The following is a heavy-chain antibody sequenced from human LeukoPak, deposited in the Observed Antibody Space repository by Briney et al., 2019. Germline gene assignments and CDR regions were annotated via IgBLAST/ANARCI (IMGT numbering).Heavy chain of an antibody. CDR3: AITFRIDCSSTSCYYYGMDV. V-gene: IGHV3-30*04. CDR1: GFTFSSYA. D-gene: IGHD2-2*01. J-gene: IGHJ6*04. Sequence: GGSLRLSCAASGFTFSSYAMHGVRQAPGKGLEWVAVISYDGSHEYYADSVKGRFTISRDNSKNTLYLQMNSLRPEDTAVYYCAITFRIDCSSTSCYYYGMDVWGKGTTVTVSS. CDR2: ISYDGSHE.